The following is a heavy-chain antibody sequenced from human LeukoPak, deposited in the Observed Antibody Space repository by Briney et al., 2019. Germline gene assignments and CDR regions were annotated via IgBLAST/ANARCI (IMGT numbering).Heavy chain of an antibody. V-gene: IGHV4-30-4*07. CDR2: IYYSGST. J-gene: IGHJ6*03. CDR1: GGSISSGGYS. CDR3: ARGQYYYGSGSYYRYYSYYMDV. D-gene: IGHD3-10*01. Sequence: SETLSLTCAVSGGSISSGGYSWSWIRQPPGKGLEWIGYIYYSGSTYYNPSLKSRVTISVDTSKNQFSLKLSSVTAADTAVYYCARGQYYYGSGSYYRYYSYYMDVWGKGTTVTVSS.